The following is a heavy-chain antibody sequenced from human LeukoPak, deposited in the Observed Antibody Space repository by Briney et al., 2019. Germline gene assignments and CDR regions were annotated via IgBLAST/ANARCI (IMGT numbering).Heavy chain of an antibody. CDR2: INYSGST. J-gene: IGHJ4*02. CDR1: GASISSSISY. V-gene: IGHV4-39*01. CDR3: ARGRPAAGQYFFDY. Sequence: SETLSLTCTVSGASISSSISYWAWIRQPPGKGLEWIGSINYSGSTYYNPSLKSRVTISVDTSKEQFSLKLSSVTAADAAVYYCARGRPAAGQYFFDYWGQGALVTVSS. D-gene: IGHD6-13*01.